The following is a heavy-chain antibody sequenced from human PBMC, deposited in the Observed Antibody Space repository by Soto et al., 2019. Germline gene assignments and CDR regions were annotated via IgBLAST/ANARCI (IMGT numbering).Heavy chain of an antibody. CDR1: GGSISSSSYY. CDR2: IYYSGST. D-gene: IGHD3-10*01. Sequence: SETLSLTCTVSGGSISSSSYYWGWIRQPPGKGLEWIGSIYYSGSTYYNPSLKSRVTISVDTSKNQFSLKLSSVTAADTAVYYCASFYYYGSGSYFRGMDVWGQGTTVTVSS. J-gene: IGHJ6*02. V-gene: IGHV4-39*01. CDR3: ASFYYYGSGSYFRGMDV.